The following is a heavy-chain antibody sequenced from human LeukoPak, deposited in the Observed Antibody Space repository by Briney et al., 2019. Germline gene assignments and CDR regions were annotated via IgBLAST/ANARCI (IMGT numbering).Heavy chain of an antibody. J-gene: IGHJ4*02. CDR1: GGSISSYY. D-gene: IGHD3-10*01. V-gene: IGHV4-59*01. CDR2: IYYSGST. Sequence: SETLSLTCTVSGGSISSYYWSWIRQPPGKGLEWIGYIYYSGSTNYNPSLKSRVTISVDTSKNQFSLKLSSATAADTAVYYCARGGSGSPIDYWGQGTLVTVSS. CDR3: ARGGSGSPIDY.